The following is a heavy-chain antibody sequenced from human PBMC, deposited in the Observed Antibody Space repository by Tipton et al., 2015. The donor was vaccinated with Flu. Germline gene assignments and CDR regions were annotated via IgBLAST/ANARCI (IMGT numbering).Heavy chain of an antibody. J-gene: IGHJ4*02. D-gene: IGHD3-10*02. Sequence: GLVKPSETLSLTCTVSSGSIRSTNYFCAWIRQPPGKRLELIGSIYPSGTTYYNPSLKSRVTISVGTSKSLFSLMLRSLTAADTAVYYCARLSYYDVDLKNFYFDYWGQGALVTVSS. CDR2: IYPSGTT. CDR3: ARLSYYDVDLKNFYFDY. CDR1: SGSIRSTNYF. V-gene: IGHV4-39*01.